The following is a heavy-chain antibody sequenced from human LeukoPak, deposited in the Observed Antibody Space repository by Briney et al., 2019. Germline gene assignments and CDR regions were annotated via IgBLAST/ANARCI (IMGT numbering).Heavy chain of an antibody. Sequence: TGGSLRLSCAASGFTFSSYGMHWVRQAPGKGLEWVAFIRHDGNNKSHADSVKGRFTISRDNSKNTLYLQMNSLRPEDTAVYYCAKNDRYRPAYFGYWGQGTLVTVSS. CDR2: IRHDGNNK. V-gene: IGHV3-30*02. CDR1: GFTFSSYG. D-gene: IGHD1-26*01. CDR3: AKNDRYRPAYFGY. J-gene: IGHJ4*02.